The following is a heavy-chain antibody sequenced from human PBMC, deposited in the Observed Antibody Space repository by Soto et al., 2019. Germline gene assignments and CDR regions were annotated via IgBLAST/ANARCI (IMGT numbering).Heavy chain of an antibody. D-gene: IGHD2-8*01. CDR2: INPNSGGT. CDR3: ARSPYCTNGECHGDY. V-gene: IGHV1-2*04. J-gene: IGHJ4*02. CDR1: GYTFTGYY. Sequence: ASVKVSCKASGYTFTGYYMHWVRQAPGQGLEWMGWINPNSGGTNYAQKFQGWVTMTRDTSISTAYMELSRLRSDDTAVYYCARSPYCTNGECHGDYWGQGTLVTVSS.